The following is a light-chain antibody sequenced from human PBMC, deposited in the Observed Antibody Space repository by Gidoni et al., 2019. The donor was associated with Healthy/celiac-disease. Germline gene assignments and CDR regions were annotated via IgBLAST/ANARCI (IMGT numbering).Light chain of an antibody. Sequence: SVPTHSPSTLSLSPGERATLSCKASQSVSSYLAWYQQKPCQAPRLLIFDSSIGATGIPARFSGSGSGTDFTLTISSLEPEDFAVYYCQQRSNWLLTFXGXTKVEIK. J-gene: IGKJ4*01. V-gene: IGKV3-11*01. CDR3: QQRSNWLLT. CDR1: QSVSSY. CDR2: DSS.